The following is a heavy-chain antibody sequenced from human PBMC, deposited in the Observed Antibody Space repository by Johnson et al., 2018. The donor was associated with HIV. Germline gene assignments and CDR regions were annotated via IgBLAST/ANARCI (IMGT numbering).Heavy chain of an antibody. V-gene: IGHV3-74*01. CDR3: ARDRGIAARPFRYAFDI. CDR2: ISGDGSSS. D-gene: IGHD6-6*01. J-gene: IGHJ3*02. Sequence: VQLVESGGGVVHPGRSLRLSCAASGFTFSSYGMHWVRQAPGKGLMWVSRISGDGSSSSYADSVKGRFTISRDNAKNTLYLQMNSLRAEDTAVYYCARDRGIAARPFRYAFDIWGQGTMVTVSS. CDR1: GFTFSSYG.